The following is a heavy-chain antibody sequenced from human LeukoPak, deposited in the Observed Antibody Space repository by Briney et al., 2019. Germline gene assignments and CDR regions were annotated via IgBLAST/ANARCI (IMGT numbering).Heavy chain of an antibody. Sequence: ASVKVSCKASGYTFTDNYMHWVRQAPGQGLEWMGWINPNSGGTNYAQKFQGRVTMTRDTSISTAYMELSRLKSDDTAVYYCARDLSGSYTEFDYWGQGTLVIVSS. D-gene: IGHD1-26*01. CDR3: ARDLSGSYTEFDY. CDR2: INPNSGGT. CDR1: GYTFTDNY. J-gene: IGHJ4*02. V-gene: IGHV1-2*02.